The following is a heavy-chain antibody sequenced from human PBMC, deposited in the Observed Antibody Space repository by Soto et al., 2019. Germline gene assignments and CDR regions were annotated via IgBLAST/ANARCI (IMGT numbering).Heavy chain of an antibody. J-gene: IGHJ4*02. CDR3: ARDKGGGAVVPDY. Sequence: QVQVVESGGGVVQPGRSLRLSCAASGFTFNTYGMHWVRQAPGKGLEWVAVIWYDENNKYYADSVKGRFTISRDNSKNTLYLQMTSLRGEDTAVYYCARDKGGGAVVPDYWGQGTLVTVSS. D-gene: IGHD6-19*01. CDR2: IWYDENNK. CDR1: GFTFNTYG. V-gene: IGHV3-33*01.